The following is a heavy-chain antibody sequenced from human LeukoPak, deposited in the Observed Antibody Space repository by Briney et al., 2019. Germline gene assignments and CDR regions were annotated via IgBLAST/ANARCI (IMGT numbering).Heavy chain of an antibody. D-gene: IGHD3-22*01. J-gene: IGHJ4*02. CDR3: AKASYSSGYLSVSYYFDY. CDR1: GFSFSSYR. CDR2: ISGSGGST. V-gene: IGHV3-23*01. Sequence: GGSLRLSCAASGFSFSSYRMNWVRQAPGKGLEWVSAISGSGGSTYYADSVKGRFTISRDNSKNTLYLQMNSLRAEDTAVYYCAKASYSSGYLSVSYYFDYWGQGTLVTVSS.